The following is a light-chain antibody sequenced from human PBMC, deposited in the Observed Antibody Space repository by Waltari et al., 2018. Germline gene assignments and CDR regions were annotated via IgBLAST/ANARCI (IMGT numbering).Light chain of an antibody. J-gene: IGKJ3*01. CDR2: WAS. Sequence: DIVMTPSPDSLAVSLGERATIHCKSSQSVLYSSNNKNYLAWYQQKPGQPPKLLIYWASTRESGVPDRFSGSGSGTDFTLTISSLQAEDVAVYYCQQYYSTPLTFGPGTKVDIK. CDR1: QSVLYSSNNKNY. V-gene: IGKV4-1*01. CDR3: QQYYSTPLT.